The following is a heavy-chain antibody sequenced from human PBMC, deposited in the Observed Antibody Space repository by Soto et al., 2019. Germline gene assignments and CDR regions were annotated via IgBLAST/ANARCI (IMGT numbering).Heavy chain of an antibody. CDR2: ISYDGSNK. D-gene: IGHD2-21*02. J-gene: IGHJ1*01. V-gene: IGHV3-30*18. Sequence: QVQLVESGGGVVQPGRSLRLSCAASGFTFSSYGMHWVRQAPGKGLEWVAVISYDGSNKYYADSVKGRFTISRDNSKNTLYLQMNSLRAEDTAVYYCAKVPLPIVVVTAPWYFQHWGQGTLVTVSS. CDR3: AKVPLPIVVVTAPWYFQH. CDR1: GFTFSSYG.